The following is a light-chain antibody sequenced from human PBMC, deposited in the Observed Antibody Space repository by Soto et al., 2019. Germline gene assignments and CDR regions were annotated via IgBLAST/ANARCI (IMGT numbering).Light chain of an antibody. J-gene: IGKJ4*01. CDR1: QGIGDT. V-gene: IGKV3-15*01. CDR3: QPDNNWPLT. Sequence: QSPATLPVSPREGATLYCRASQGIGDTLAWYQHKPGQTPRLLIYDTSTRATGVPTRFSGSRSGAEFTLTINSLQSEDFAVYYCQPDNNWPLTFAGGTKVAIK. CDR2: DTS.